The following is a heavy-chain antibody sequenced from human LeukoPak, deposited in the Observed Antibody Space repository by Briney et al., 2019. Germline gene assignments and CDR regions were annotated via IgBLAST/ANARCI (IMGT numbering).Heavy chain of an antibody. D-gene: IGHD2-15*01. CDR1: GFTFSSYS. V-gene: IGHV3-48*02. J-gene: IGHJ6*02. Sequence: GGSLRLSCAASGFTFSSYSMNWVRQAPGKGLEWVSYISSSSSTIYYADSVKGRFTISRDNAKNSLYLQMNSLRDEDTAVYYCARAGRGLYCSGGSCQTHYYYYGMDVWGQGTTVTVFS. CDR3: ARAGRGLYCSGGSCQTHYYYYGMDV. CDR2: ISSSSSTI.